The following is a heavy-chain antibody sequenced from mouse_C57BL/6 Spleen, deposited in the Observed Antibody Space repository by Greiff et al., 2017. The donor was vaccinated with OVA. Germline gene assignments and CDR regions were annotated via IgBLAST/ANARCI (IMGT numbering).Heavy chain of an antibody. CDR3: VRHHYGYDEYFDV. J-gene: IGHJ1*03. CDR2: LRSKSNNYAT. Sequence: EVHLVESGGGLVQPKGSLKLSVEASGLGLNPYAMNWFPRPPGKVLEWVARLRSKSNNYATYYADSVKDRFTISRDDSESMLYLQMNNLKTEDTAMYYCVRHHYGYDEYFDVWGTGTTVTVSS. CDR1: GLGLNPYA. D-gene: IGHD2-2*01. V-gene: IGHV10-1*01.